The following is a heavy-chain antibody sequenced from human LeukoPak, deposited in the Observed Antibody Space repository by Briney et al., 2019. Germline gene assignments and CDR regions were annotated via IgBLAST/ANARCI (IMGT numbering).Heavy chain of an antibody. CDR2: IHYSGST. D-gene: IGHD3-10*01. J-gene: IGHJ4*02. CDR3: ARHPGVTYFDF. V-gene: IGHV4-39*01. Sequence: SETLSLTRTVSGGSISSGGYYWSWIRQHPGKGLEWIGTIHYSGSTDYNPSLKSRVTMSVDTSKNQFSLNLSSVTAADMAVYYCARHPGVTYFDFWGQGALVTVSS. CDR1: GGSISSGGYY.